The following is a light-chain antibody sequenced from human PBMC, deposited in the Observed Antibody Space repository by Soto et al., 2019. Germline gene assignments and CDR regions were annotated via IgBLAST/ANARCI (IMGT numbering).Light chain of an antibody. J-gene: IGLJ1*01. CDR1: SSDVGGYNY. V-gene: IGLV2-14*01. CDR2: DVS. CDR3: SSYTSSSTLYDV. Sequence: QSALTQPASVSGSPGQSITISCTGTSSDVGGYNYVSWYQQHPGKAPKHMIYDVSNRPSGVSNRFSGSKSDNTASLTISGLQAEDEDDYYCSSYTSSSTLYDVFGTGTKVTVL.